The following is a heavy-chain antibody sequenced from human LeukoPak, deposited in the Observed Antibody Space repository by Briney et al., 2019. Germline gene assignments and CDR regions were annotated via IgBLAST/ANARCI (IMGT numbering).Heavy chain of an antibody. CDR2: ISAYNGNT. CDR1: GYTFTSYG. CDR3: ARDGVHITSIVVVPAADMDY. D-gene: IGHD2-2*01. V-gene: IGHV1-18*01. Sequence: ASVKVSCKASGYTFTSYGISWVRQAPGQGLEWMGWISAYNGNTNYAQKLQGRVTMTTDTSTGTAYMELRSLRSDDTAVYYCARDGVHITSIVVVPAADMDYWGQGTLVTVSS. J-gene: IGHJ4*02.